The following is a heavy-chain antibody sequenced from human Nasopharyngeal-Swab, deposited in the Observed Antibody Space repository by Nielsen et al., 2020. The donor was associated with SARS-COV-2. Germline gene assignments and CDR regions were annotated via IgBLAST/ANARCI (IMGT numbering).Heavy chain of an antibody. D-gene: IGHD2-15*01. Sequence: SVKVSCKASGGTFSSYGISWVRQAPGQGLEWMGGIIPMFGTTNFAQKCQDRVTITTDESTTTVYMELSSLRSDDTAMYYCARAESGASLATLSYFDYWGQGTLVTVSS. CDR1: GGTFSSYG. J-gene: IGHJ4*02. CDR3: ARAESGASLATLSYFDY. V-gene: IGHV1-69*05. CDR2: IIPMFGTT.